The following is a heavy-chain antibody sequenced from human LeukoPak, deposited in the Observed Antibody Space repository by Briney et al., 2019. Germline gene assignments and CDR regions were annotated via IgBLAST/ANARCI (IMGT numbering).Heavy chain of an antibody. D-gene: IGHD3-10*01. Sequence: GGSLRLSCAASGFTFSSYAMSWVRQAPGKGLEWVSAISGSGGSTYYADSVKGRFTISRDNAKKSLYLQMNSLRADDTALYYCAKDIDYGSGTYFKSFDYWGQGTRVAVSS. V-gene: IGHV3-23*01. J-gene: IGHJ4*02. CDR2: ISGSGGST. CDR1: GFTFSSYA. CDR3: AKDIDYGSGTYFKSFDY.